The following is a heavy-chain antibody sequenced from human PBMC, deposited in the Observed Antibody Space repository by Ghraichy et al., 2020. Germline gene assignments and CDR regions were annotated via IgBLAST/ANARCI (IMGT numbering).Heavy chain of an antibody. CDR2: IYYSGST. D-gene: IGHD6-19*01. J-gene: IGHJ3*02. CDR1: GGSISSYY. V-gene: IGHV4-59*01. Sequence: SETLSLTCTVSGGSISSYYWSWIRQPPGKGLEWIGYIYYSGSTNYNPSLKSRVTISVDTSKNQFSLKLSSVTAADTAVYYCARAPGIAVFPGGTLDIWGQGTMVTVSS. CDR3: ARAPGIAVFPGGTLDI.